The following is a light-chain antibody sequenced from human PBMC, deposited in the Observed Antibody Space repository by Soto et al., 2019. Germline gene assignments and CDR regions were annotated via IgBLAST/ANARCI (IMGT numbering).Light chain of an antibody. CDR2: GTG. CDR1: QSVSRSY. V-gene: IGKV3-20*01. CDR3: QESYDSDGYH. Sequence: EIVLTQSPGTLSLSPGQRATLSCRASQSVSRSYLAWYQHKRGQAPRLLMFGTGSRATGIPDRFSGTGSGTDFTLTISSLQPEDSGTYYCQESYDSDGYHFGQGTKVEI. J-gene: IGKJ2*01.